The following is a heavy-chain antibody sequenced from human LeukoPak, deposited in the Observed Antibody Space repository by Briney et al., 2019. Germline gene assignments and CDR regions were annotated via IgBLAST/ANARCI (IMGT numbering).Heavy chain of an antibody. J-gene: IGHJ4*02. CDR1: GGSFSGYY. CDR2: INHSGST. D-gene: IGHD2-15*01. V-gene: IGHV4-34*01. Sequence: SETLSLTCAVYGGSFSGYYWRWIRQPPGKGLEWIGEINHSGSTNYNPSLKSRVTISVDTSKNQFSLKLSSVTAADTAVYYCAGGRCRKNCSGGSCYLDYWGQGTMVTVSS. CDR3: AGGRCRKNCSGGSCYLDY.